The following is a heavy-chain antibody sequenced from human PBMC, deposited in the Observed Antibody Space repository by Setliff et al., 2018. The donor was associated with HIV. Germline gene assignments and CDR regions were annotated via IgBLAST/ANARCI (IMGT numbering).Heavy chain of an antibody. CDR3: ARGRWGYYGSGEYYFDY. CDR1: GGSISSTTYY. V-gene: IGHV4-39*02. CDR2: FHYSGST. D-gene: IGHD3-10*01. J-gene: IGHJ4*02. Sequence: SETLSLTCTVPGGSISSTTYYWGWIRQPPGKGLEWIGSFHYSGSTSYNPSLKSRVAISVDTSKNHFSLKLSPLTAADTALYYCARGRWGYYGSGEYYFDYWGQGTLVTAPQ.